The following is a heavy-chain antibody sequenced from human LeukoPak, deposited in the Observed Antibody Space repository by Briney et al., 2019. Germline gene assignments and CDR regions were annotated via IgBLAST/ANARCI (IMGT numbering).Heavy chain of an antibody. CDR3: ARGGSGSYWAPTDFDY. D-gene: IGHD1-26*01. V-gene: IGHV4-4*02. J-gene: IGHJ4*02. CDR1: GGSISSSNW. CDR2: IYHSGST. Sequence: SGTLSLTCAVSGGSISSSNWWSWVRQPPGKGLEWIGEIYHSGSTYYNPSLKSRVTISVDTSKNQFSLKLSSVTAADTAVYYCARGGSGSYWAPTDFDYWGQGTLVTVSS.